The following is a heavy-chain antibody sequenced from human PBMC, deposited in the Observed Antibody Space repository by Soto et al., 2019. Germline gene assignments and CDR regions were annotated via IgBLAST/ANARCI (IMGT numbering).Heavy chain of an antibody. V-gene: IGHV3-11*01. CDR1: GFTFSDYY. Sequence: QVQLVESGGGLVKPGGSLRLSCAASGFTFSDYYMTWIRQAPGKGPEWVSYISGSGTTIHYADSVRGRFTGSRDNAKNSLYLQMNSLRAEDTASYYCASDPYYYASEYWGQGILVTVSS. J-gene: IGHJ4*02. CDR2: ISGSGTTI. D-gene: IGHD3-10*01. CDR3: ASDPYYYASEY.